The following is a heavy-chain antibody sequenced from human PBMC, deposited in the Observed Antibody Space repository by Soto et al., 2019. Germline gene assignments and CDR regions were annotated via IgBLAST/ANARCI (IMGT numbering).Heavy chain of an antibody. CDR3: AREHVHGDYRNDAFDI. V-gene: IGHV1-69*12. Sequence: QVQLVQSGAEVKKPGSSVKVSCKASGGTFSSYAISWVRQAPGQGLEWMGGIIPIFGTANYAQKFQGRVTITADESTSTAYMARSSLGSEDTAVYYCAREHVHGDYRNDAFDIWGQGTMVTVSS. CDR1: GGTFSSYA. D-gene: IGHD4-17*01. J-gene: IGHJ3*02. CDR2: IIPIFGTA.